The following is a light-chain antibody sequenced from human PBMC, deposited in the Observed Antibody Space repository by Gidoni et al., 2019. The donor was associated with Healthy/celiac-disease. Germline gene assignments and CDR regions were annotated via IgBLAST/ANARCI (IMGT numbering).Light chain of an antibody. V-gene: IGKV1-39*01. J-gene: IGKJ2*03. CDR2: AAS. CDR1: QSISSY. Sequence: IQMTQSPSSLSSSVGDRVTITCRASQSISSYLNWYQQKPGKAPKLLIYAASSLQSGVPSRFSGSGSGTEFTLTISSLQPEDFATYYCQQSDSTPQSFGQGTKLEIK. CDR3: QQSDSTPQS.